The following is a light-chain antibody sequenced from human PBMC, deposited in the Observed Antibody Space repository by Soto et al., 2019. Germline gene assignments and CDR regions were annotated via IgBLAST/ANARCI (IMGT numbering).Light chain of an antibody. CDR3: HQYNNWPSS. V-gene: IGKV3-15*01. CDR1: QSVRVN. CDR2: GAS. Sequence: EIVMTQSPATLSGSPGERATLSCRTSQSVRVNLAWYQQKPGQAPRLLIYGASITATGIPARFSGSGSGTEFSLTISSLQSEDFAVYYCHQYNNWPSSFGPGTKVHIK. J-gene: IGKJ3*01.